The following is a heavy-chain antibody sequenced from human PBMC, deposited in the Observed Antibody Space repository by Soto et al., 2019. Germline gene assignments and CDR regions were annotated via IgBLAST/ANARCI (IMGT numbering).Heavy chain of an antibody. V-gene: IGHV4-39*01. CDR3: ARPIFGVDTAMVTYGMDV. J-gene: IGHJ6*02. CDR2: IYYSGST. D-gene: IGHD5-18*01. Sequence: QLQLQESGPGLVKPSETLSLTCTVSGGSISSSSYYWGWIRQPPGKGLEWIGSIYYSGSTYYNPSLKSRVTISVDTSKHQFSLKLSSVTAADTAVYYCARPIFGVDTAMVTYGMDVWGQGTTVTVSS. CDR1: GGSISSSSYY.